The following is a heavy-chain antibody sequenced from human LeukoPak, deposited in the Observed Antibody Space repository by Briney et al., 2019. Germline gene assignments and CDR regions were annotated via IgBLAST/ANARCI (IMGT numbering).Heavy chain of an antibody. J-gene: IGHJ4*02. CDR1: GYTFTSYA. D-gene: IGHD6-13*01. CDR2: INAGNGNT. V-gene: IGHV1-3*01. CDR3: ARELVGSSWYQD. Sequence: GASVKVSCKASGYTFTSYAMHWVRQAPGQRLEWMGWINAGNGNTRYSQKFQGRVTITRDTSASTAYMELSSLRSEDTAVYYCARELVGSSWYQDWGQGTLVTVPS.